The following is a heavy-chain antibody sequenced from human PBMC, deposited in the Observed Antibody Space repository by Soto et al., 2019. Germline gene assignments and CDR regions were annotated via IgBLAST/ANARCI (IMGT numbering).Heavy chain of an antibody. CDR1: GYRFTSYW. Sequence: GESLKSSCKGSGYRFTSYWISWVRQMHGKGLEWMGRIDPSDSYTNYSPSFQGHVTISADKSISTAYLQWSSLKASDTAMYYCARHPNYGDPIYYYYGMDVWGQGTTVTVSS. V-gene: IGHV5-10-1*01. CDR2: IDPSDSYT. D-gene: IGHD4-17*01. CDR3: ARHPNYGDPIYYYYGMDV. J-gene: IGHJ6*02.